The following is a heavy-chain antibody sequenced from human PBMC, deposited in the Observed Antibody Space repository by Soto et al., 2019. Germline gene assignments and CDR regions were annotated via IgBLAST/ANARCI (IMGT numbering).Heavy chain of an antibody. CDR1: GGSISSSSYY. Sequence: QLQLQESGPGLVKPSETLSLTCTVSGGSISSSSYYWGWIRQPPGKGLEWIGSIYYSGSTYYNPSLKRRAPISEDTPKTQFPLRRTSVTAADTAVYYCARLSGGWGKEFNYGGREPRAPVSP. CDR2: IYYSGST. CDR3: ARLSGGWGKEFNY. D-gene: IGHD6-19*01. V-gene: IGHV4-39*01. J-gene: IGHJ4*02.